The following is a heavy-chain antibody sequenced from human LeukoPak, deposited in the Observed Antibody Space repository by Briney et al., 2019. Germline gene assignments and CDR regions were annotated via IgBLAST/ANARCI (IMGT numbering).Heavy chain of an antibody. Sequence: ASVKVSCKASGYTFTTFAILWMRQAPGQRPEWVGWINAGNGDTKYSQKFQGRVTITRDTSATTAYMELSSLRYEDTAVYYCARGYSSSSPYFDYWGQGTLVTVSS. CDR2: INAGNGDT. CDR3: ARGYSSSSPYFDY. J-gene: IGHJ4*02. D-gene: IGHD6-6*01. CDR1: GYTFTTFA. V-gene: IGHV1-3*01.